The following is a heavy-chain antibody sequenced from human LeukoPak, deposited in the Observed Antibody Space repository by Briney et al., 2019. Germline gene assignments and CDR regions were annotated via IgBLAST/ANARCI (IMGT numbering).Heavy chain of an antibody. CDR2: INRSGST. CDR3: ARDWDTAMVRYDY. V-gene: IGHV4-34*01. J-gene: IGHJ4*02. Sequence: SETLSLTCAVYGGSFSGYYWSWIRQPPGKGLEWIGEINRSGSTNYNPSLKSRVTISVDTSKNQFSLKLSSVTAADTAVYYCARDWDTAMVRYDYWGQGTLVTVSS. CDR1: GGSFSGYY. D-gene: IGHD5-18*01.